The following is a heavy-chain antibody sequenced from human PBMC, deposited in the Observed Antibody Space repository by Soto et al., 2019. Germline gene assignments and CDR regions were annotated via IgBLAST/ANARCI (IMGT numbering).Heavy chain of an antibody. Sequence: EVQLLESGGGLVQPGGSLRLSCAASGFTFSSYAMSWVRQAPGKGLEWVSAISGSGGSTYYADSVKGRFTISRDNSKNTLYLKMNSLRAEDTAVYYCAKVVQEIVVVVAWRFDYWGQGTLVTVSS. J-gene: IGHJ4*02. CDR3: AKVVQEIVVVVAWRFDY. CDR2: ISGSGGST. CDR1: GFTFSSYA. V-gene: IGHV3-23*01. D-gene: IGHD2-15*01.